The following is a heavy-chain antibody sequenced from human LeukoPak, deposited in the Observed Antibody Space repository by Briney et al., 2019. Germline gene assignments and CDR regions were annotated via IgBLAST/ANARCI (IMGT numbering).Heavy chain of an antibody. CDR2: ISGRGGST. CDR1: GFTFSNYA. D-gene: IGHD3-10*01. V-gene: IGHV3-23*01. J-gene: IGHJ4*02. CDR3: AKDTSSSGSYFDY. Sequence: GGSLRLSCVASGFTFSNYAISWVRQAPGKGLEWVSAISGRGGSTYYVDSVKGRFTISRDNSKNTLYLQMNSLRAEDTAVYYCAKDTSSSGSYFDYWGQGTLVTVCS.